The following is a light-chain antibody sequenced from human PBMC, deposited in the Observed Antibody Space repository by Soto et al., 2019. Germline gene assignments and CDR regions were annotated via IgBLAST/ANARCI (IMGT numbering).Light chain of an antibody. Sequence: IQMTQSPSTLSASVGDRVTITCRASQSISSWLAWYQQEPGKAPKLLIYDVSSLESGVPSRFSGSGSGTEFTLTISSLQPDDFATYFCQQYNSYPYTFGQGTKLEIK. V-gene: IGKV1-5*01. CDR1: QSISSW. CDR3: QQYNSYPYT. J-gene: IGKJ2*01. CDR2: DVS.